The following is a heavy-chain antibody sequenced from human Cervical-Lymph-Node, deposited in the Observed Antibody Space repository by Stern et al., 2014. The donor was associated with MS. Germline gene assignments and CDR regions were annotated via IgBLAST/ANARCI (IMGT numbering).Heavy chain of an antibody. CDR1: GGTFSNNA. J-gene: IGHJ4*02. CDR3: ARDSPIFPKPLKGEIDY. V-gene: IGHV1-69*06. Sequence: QVQLVQSGPEVKKPGSSVKVSCKASGGTFSNNAINWVRQAPGQGLEWMGGIIHLFGTASYAQKFQDRVSIAADKSTKTAFLEVYRLTSDDTAVYYCARDSPIFPKPLKGEIDYWGQGTLVTVSS. CDR2: IIHLFGTA. D-gene: IGHD3-16*01.